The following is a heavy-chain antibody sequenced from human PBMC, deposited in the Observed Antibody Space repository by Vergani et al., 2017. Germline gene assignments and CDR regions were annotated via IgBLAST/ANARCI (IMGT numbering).Heavy chain of an antibody. D-gene: IGHD3-22*01. CDR2: IYWDDDK. Sequence: QITLKESGPTLVKPTQTLTLTCTFSGFSLSTSGVGVGWIRQPPGKALEWLALIYWDDDKRYSPSLKSRLTITKDTSKNQVVLTMTNMDPVDTATYYCAXTASNYYDSSGYWGYFDYWGQGTLVTVSS. J-gene: IGHJ4*02. CDR3: AXTASNYYDSSGYWGYFDY. V-gene: IGHV2-5*02. CDR1: GFSLSTSGVG.